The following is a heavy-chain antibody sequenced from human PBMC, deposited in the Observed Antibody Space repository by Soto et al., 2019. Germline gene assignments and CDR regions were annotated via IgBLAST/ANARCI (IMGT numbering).Heavy chain of an antibody. CDR2: IVVGSGKT. CDR1: GFTFSSSA. Sequence: AASVKVSCKASGFTFSSSAVQWVRQARGQRLEWIGWIVVGSGKTNYAQKFQERVTITRDMSTSTAYMELSSLRSEDTAVYYCAGRYCSGGSCYNYYGMDVWGQGTTVTVSS. J-gene: IGHJ6*02. D-gene: IGHD2-15*01. CDR3: AGRYCSGGSCYNYYGMDV. V-gene: IGHV1-58*01.